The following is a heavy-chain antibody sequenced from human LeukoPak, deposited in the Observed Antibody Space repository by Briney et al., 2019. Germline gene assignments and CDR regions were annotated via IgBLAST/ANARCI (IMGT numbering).Heavy chain of an antibody. CDR1: GLVFSNTA. Sequence: GGSLRLSCAASGLVFSNTAMNCARQSPGRGLEWVSAISGGGERTFYADSVKGRFTISRDNSKNMVYLQMNSLRADDTAIYYCGKDGGQYSSGPEFDPRGQGALVTVSS. J-gene: IGHJ5*02. V-gene: IGHV3-23*01. CDR2: ISGGGERT. D-gene: IGHD6-19*01. CDR3: GKDGGQYSSGPEFDP.